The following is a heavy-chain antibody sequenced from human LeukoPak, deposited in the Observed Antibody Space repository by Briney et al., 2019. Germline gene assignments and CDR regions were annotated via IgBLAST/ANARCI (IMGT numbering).Heavy chain of an antibody. J-gene: IGHJ3*02. CDR1: GFTFGDYA. CDR3: TRESIAVAGDDAFDT. V-gene: IGHV3-49*03. D-gene: IGHD6-19*01. Sequence: GGSLRLSCTASGFTFGDYAMSWFRQAPGKGLEWVGFIRSKAYGGTTEYAASVKGRFTISRDDSKSIAYLQMNSLKTEDTAVYYCTRESIAVAGDDAFDTWGQGTMVTVSS. CDR2: IRSKAYGGTT.